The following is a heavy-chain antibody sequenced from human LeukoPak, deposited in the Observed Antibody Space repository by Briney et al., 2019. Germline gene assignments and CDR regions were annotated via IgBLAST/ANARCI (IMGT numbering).Heavy chain of an antibody. D-gene: IGHD2-15*01. J-gene: IGHJ6*03. CDR3: ARDRPKDIVVVVAATLHNYYYYMDV. V-gene: IGHV1-18*01. Sequence: GGSVKVSCKATGYTFTSYGISCERQAPGQGLEWMGWISAYNGNTNYAQKLQGRVTMTTDTSTSTAYMELRSLRSDDTAVYYCARDRPKDIVVVVAATLHNYYYYMDVWGKGTTVTISS. CDR2: ISAYNGNT. CDR1: GYTFTSYG.